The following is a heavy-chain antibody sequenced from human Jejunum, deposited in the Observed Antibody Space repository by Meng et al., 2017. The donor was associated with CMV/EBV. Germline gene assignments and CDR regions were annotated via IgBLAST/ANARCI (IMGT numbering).Heavy chain of an antibody. CDR3: ARDRGWGTGFDY. Sequence: VYGGPVSRGGDSWGWIRQPPGKGLEWIGSFYYTGSTYYNPSLKSRVTISRRTSDNLFSLTLNSVTVADTAVYFCARDRGWGTGFDYWGPGILVTVSS. D-gene: IGHD1-1*01. V-gene: IGHV4-39*07. CDR2: FYYTGST. CDR1: GGPVSRGGDS. J-gene: IGHJ4*02.